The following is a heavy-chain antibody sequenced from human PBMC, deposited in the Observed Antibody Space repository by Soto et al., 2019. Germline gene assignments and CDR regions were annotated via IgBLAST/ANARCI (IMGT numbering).Heavy chain of an antibody. CDR1: GGSISSYY. CDR2: IYYSGST. CDR3: ARGGMATIELGY. J-gene: IGHJ4*02. D-gene: IGHD5-12*01. Sequence: QVQLQESGPGLVKPSETLSLTCTVSGGSISSYYWSWIRQPPGKGLEWIGYIYYSGSTNYNPSLKSRVTISVDTSKNQFSLKLSSVTAADTAVYYCARGGMATIELGYWGQGTLVTVSS. V-gene: IGHV4-59*01.